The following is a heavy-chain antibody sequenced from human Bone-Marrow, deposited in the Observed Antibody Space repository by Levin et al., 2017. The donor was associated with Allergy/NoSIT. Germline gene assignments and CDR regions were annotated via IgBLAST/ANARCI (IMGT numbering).Heavy chain of an antibody. Sequence: ASVKVSCKASGYTFSNYGITWVRQAPGQGLEWMGWISDYSGNTNYAQMFQGRVTLTTDTSTSTVYMELRSLRSDDTAVYYCARDNRSNRGAEFGPLDFWGQGTLVTVSS. CDR2: ISDYSGNT. CDR3: ARDNRSNRGAEFGPLDF. J-gene: IGHJ4*02. V-gene: IGHV1-18*01. CDR1: GYTFSNYG. D-gene: IGHD3-10*01.